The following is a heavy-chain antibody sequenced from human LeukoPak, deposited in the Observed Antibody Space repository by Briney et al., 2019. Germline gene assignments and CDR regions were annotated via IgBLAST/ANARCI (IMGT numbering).Heavy chain of an antibody. CDR1: GGSISSYY. Sequence: TLSLTCTVSGGSISSYYWSWIRQPPGKGLEWIGYIYYSGSTNYNPSLKSRVTISVDRSKNQFSLKLSSVTAADTAVYYCARRLEESHRSSSSNWFDPWGQGTLVTVSS. D-gene: IGHD6-6*01. CDR3: ARRLEESHRSSSSNWFDP. J-gene: IGHJ5*02. V-gene: IGHV4-59*08. CDR2: IYYSGST.